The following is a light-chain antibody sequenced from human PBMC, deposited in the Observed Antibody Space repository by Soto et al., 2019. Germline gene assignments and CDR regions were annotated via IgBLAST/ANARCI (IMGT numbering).Light chain of an antibody. Sequence: QSALTQPRSVSGSPGQSVTISCTGTSSDVGGYNYVSWYQQHPGKAPKLMIYDVSKRPSGVPDRFSGSKSGNTASLTISGLQAEDEADYSCCSYAGSYTFEVFGTGTKLTVL. CDR3: CSYAGSYTFEV. CDR1: SSDVGGYNY. V-gene: IGLV2-11*01. J-gene: IGLJ1*01. CDR2: DVS.